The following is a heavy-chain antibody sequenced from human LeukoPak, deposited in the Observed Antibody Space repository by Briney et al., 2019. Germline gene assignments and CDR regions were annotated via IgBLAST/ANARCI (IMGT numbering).Heavy chain of an antibody. CDR2: ISGSGGST. V-gene: IGHV3-23*01. Sequence: AGGSLRLSCAASGFTFSSYGMSWVRQAPGKGLEWVAGISGSGGSTYYADSVKGRFTISRDNSKNTLYLQMNSLRAEDTAVYYCAKGGVGAAAGRNWFDPWGQGTLVTVSS. J-gene: IGHJ5*02. D-gene: IGHD6-13*01. CDR1: GFTFSSYG. CDR3: AKGGVGAAAGRNWFDP.